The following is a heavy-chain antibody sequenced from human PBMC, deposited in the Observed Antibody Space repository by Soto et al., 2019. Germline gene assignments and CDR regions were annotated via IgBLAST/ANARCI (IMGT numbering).Heavy chain of an antibody. CDR3: AKDRPRGCSGGSCYSGAQ. D-gene: IGHD2-15*01. J-gene: IGHJ4*02. Sequence: PGGSLRLSCAASGFTFSSYAMSWVRQAPGKGLEWVSGISGSGGSTNHADSVKGRFTISRDNPKKTLYLQMNSLRAEDTAVYYCAKDRPRGCSGGSCYSGAQWGQGTLVTVSS. CDR1: GFTFSSYA. V-gene: IGHV3-23*01. CDR2: ISGSGGST.